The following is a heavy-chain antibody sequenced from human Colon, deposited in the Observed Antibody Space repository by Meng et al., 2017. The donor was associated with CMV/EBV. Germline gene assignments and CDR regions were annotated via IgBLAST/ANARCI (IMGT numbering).Heavy chain of an antibody. J-gene: IGHJ6*02. CDR1: GYSISNYY. D-gene: IGHD2-15*01. CDR3: ARAPYCSGGSCYYYYYYGLDV. V-gene: IGHV4-59*01. CDR2: IYYSGTT. Sequence: GSLRLSGNVAGYSISNYYWSWIRQPPEKVLEWIGNIYYSGTTNYNPSLESRVIISVDTSKKHCSLRLSSVTAADTAVYYCARAPYCSGGSCYYYYYYGLDVWGQGTTVTVSS.